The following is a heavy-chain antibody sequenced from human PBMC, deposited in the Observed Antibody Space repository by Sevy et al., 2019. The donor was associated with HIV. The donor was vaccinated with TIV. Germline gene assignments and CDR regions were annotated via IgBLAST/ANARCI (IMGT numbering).Heavy chain of an antibody. CDR1: GFTFSSYA. Sequence: GGSLRLSCAASGFTFSSYAMHWVRQAPGKGLEWVAVISYDGSNKYYAYSVKGTFTISRDNSKNTLYLQMNSLRAEDTAVYYCARDQYYDSSGSPYFDYWGQGTLVTVSS. CDR3: ARDQYYDSSGSPYFDY. J-gene: IGHJ4*02. D-gene: IGHD3-22*01. CDR2: ISYDGSNK. V-gene: IGHV3-30-3*01.